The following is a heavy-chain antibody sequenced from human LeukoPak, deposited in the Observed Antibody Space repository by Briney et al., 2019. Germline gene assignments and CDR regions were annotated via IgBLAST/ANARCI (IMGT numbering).Heavy chain of an antibody. CDR3: ARALTYYDFWSGYYNSCWFDP. J-gene: IGHJ5*02. Sequence: SETLSLTCAVYGGSFSGYYWSWIRQPPVKGLEWIGEINHSGSTNYNPSLKSRVTISVDTSKNQFSLKLSSVTAADTAVYYCARALTYYDFWSGYYNSCWFDPWGQGTLVTVSS. V-gene: IGHV4-34*01. CDR2: INHSGST. D-gene: IGHD3-3*01. CDR1: GGSFSGYY.